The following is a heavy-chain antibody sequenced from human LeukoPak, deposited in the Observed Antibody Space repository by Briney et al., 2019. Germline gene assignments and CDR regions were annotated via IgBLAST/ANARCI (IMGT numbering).Heavy chain of an antibody. Sequence: GGSLRLSCAASGFTFSSYWMRWVRQAPGKGLVWVSRINSDGSSTSYADSVKGRFTISRDNAKNTLYLQMNSLRAEDTAVYYCARAGRALLWFGELLGDAFDIWGQGTMVTVSS. CDR2: INSDGSST. D-gene: IGHD3-10*01. CDR3: ARAGRALLWFGELLGDAFDI. CDR1: GFTFSSYW. J-gene: IGHJ3*02. V-gene: IGHV3-74*01.